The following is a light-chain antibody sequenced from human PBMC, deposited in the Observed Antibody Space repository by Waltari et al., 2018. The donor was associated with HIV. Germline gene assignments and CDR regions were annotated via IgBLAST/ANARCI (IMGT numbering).Light chain of an antibody. CDR2: SNS. CDR1: SSNIGVDYD. Sequence: QSVLTQPPSVSGAPGQRVTISCTGNSSNIGVDYDLQLYQQLPGAAPKLILYSNSNRPSGVPDRFSGSKSGTSASLAITGLQAEDEADYYCQSYDSSLSGYVFGSGTKVTVL. CDR3: QSYDSSLSGYV. V-gene: IGLV1-40*01. J-gene: IGLJ1*01.